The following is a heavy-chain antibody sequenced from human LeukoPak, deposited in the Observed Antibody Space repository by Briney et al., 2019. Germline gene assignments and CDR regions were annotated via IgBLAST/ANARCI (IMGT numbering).Heavy chain of an antibody. J-gene: IGHJ4*02. D-gene: IGHD4-17*01. CDR3: ARGPRTVTSPYYFDY. Sequence: GASVKVSCKASGGTFSSYAISWVRQAPGQGLEWMGGIIPIFGTANYAQKFQGRVTITTDESTSTAYMELSSLRSEDTAVYYCARGPRTVTSPYYFDYWGQGTLVTVSS. CDR2: IIPIFGTA. V-gene: IGHV1-69*05. CDR1: GGTFSSYA.